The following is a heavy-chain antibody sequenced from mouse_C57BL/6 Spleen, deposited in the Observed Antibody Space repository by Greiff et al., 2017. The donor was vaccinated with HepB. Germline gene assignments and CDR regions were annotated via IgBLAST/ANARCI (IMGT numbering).Heavy chain of an antibody. CDR1: GFTFSSYA. CDR3: TRAELRLRGAMDY. CDR2: ISSGGDYI. D-gene: IGHD3-2*02. Sequence: VQLKESGEGLVKPGGSLKLSCAASGFTFSSYAMSWVRQTPEKRLEWVAYISSGGDYIYYADTVKGRFTISRDNARNTLYLQMSSLKSEDTAMYYCTRAELRLRGAMDYWGQGTSVTVSS. V-gene: IGHV5-9-1*02. J-gene: IGHJ4*01.